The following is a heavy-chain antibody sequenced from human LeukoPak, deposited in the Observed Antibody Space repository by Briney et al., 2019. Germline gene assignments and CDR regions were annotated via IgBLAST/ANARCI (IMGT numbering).Heavy chain of an antibody. D-gene: IGHD5-18*01. J-gene: IGHJ3*02. CDR3: ASSGYSYGYDAFDI. Sequence: SETLSLTCTVSGGSISGYYWSWIRRPPGKGLEWIGYIYYSGSTNYNPSLKSRVTISVDTSKNQFSLKLSSVTAADTAVYYCASSGYSYGYDAFDIWGQGTMVTVSS. CDR2: IYYSGST. CDR1: GGSISGYY. V-gene: IGHV4-59*01.